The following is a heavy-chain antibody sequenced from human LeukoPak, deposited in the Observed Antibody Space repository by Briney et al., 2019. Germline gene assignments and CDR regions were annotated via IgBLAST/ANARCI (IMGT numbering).Heavy chain of an antibody. CDR3: ASGVGQPRPHFDY. D-gene: IGHD6-13*01. J-gene: IGHJ4*02. V-gene: IGHV5-51*01. CDR1: GYSFTSYW. Sequence: AGESLKISCKGSGYSFTSYWIGWVRQMPGKGLEWMGIIYPGDSDTRYSPSFQGQVTISADKSISTAYLQWSGLKASDTAMYYCASGVGQPRPHFDYWGQGTLVTVSS. CDR2: IYPGDSDT.